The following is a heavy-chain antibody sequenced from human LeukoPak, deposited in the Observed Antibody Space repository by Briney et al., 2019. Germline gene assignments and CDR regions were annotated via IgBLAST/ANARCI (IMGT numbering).Heavy chain of an antibody. CDR2: ISGSGGST. CDR3: AKDSRHYDSSGYYYGDGRASAFDY. V-gene: IGHV3-23*01. CDR1: GFTFSSYA. J-gene: IGHJ4*02. D-gene: IGHD3-22*01. Sequence: PGGSLRLSCAASGFTFSSYAMSWVRQAPGEGLEWVSAISGSGGSTYYADSVKGRFTISRDNSKNTLYLQMNSLRAEDTAVYYCAKDSRHYDSSGYYYGDGRASAFDYWGQGTLVTVSS.